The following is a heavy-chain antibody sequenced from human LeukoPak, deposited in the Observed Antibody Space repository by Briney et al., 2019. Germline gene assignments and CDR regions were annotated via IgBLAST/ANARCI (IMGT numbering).Heavy chain of an antibody. V-gene: IGHV4-4*07. D-gene: IGHD6-6*01. Sequence: KLSETLSLACTVSGGSISSYYWSWIRQPAGKGLEWIGRIYTSGSTNYNPSLKSRVTMSVDTSKNQFSLKLSSVTAADTAVYYCARVVYSSSIAAQQKYYYYYYMDVWGKGTTVTVSS. CDR1: GGSISSYY. CDR2: IYTSGST. CDR3: ARVVYSSSIAAQQKYYYYYYMDV. J-gene: IGHJ6*03.